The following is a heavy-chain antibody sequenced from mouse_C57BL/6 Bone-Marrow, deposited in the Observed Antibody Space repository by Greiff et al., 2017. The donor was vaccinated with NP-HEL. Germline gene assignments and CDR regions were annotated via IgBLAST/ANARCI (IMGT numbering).Heavy chain of an antibody. V-gene: IGHV1-59*01. J-gene: IGHJ2*01. Sequence: VKLQQPGAELVRPGTSVKLSCKASGYTFTSYWMHWVKQRPGQGLEWIGVIDPSDSYTNYNQKFKGKATLTVDQSSSTAYMQLNSLTSEDSAVYYCARSGVYYGSRDFDYWGQGTTLTVSS. CDR1: GYTFTSYW. CDR3: ARSGVYYGSRDFDY. CDR2: IDPSDSYT. D-gene: IGHD1-1*01.